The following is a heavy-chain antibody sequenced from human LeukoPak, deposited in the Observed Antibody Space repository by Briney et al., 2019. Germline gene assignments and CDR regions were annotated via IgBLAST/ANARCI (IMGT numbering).Heavy chain of an antibody. CDR1: GGSISSSSYY. J-gene: IGHJ4*02. CDR3: ASLGYCSSTSCYDY. V-gene: IGHV4-39*07. Sequence: SETLSLTCTVSGGSISSSSYYWGWIRQPPGEGLEWIGSIYYSGSTYYNPSLKSRVTISVDTSKNQFSLKLSSVTAADTAVYYCASLGYCSSTSCYDYWGQGTLVTVSS. CDR2: IYYSGST. D-gene: IGHD2-2*01.